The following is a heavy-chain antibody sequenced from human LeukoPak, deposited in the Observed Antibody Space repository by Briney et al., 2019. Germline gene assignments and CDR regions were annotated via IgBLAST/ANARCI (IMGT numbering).Heavy chain of an antibody. D-gene: IGHD6-19*01. CDR3: ARTPGIAVAGTYWFDP. J-gene: IGHJ5*02. CDR1: GGSIGSYY. Sequence: PSETLSLTCTVSGGSIGSYYWSWIRQPPGKGLEWIGYIYYSGSTNYNPSLKSRVTISVDTSKNQFSLKLSSVTAADTAVYYCARTPGIAVAGTYWFDPWGQGTLVTVSS. V-gene: IGHV4-59*01. CDR2: IYYSGST.